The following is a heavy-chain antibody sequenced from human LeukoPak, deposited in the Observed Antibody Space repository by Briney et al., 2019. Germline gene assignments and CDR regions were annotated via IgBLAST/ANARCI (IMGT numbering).Heavy chain of an antibody. J-gene: IGHJ4*02. CDR2: IYHSGTT. D-gene: IGHD1-14*01. CDR3: AKLSVPDNLNDDF. CDR1: GGSIRSTNW. V-gene: IGHV4-4*02. Sequence: SETLSITSAVSGGSIRSTNWWSWVRQPPGKGLEWIGEIYHSGTTNYNPSLRSRLTISVDKSKNQFSLKLSSVTAADTAVYYCAKLSVPDNLNDDFWAQGTLVTVSS.